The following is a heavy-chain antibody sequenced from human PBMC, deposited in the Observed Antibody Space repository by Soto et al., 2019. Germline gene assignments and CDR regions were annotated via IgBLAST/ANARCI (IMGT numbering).Heavy chain of an antibody. J-gene: IGHJ6*02. CDR3: AGYCSGGSCYLHYGMDV. V-gene: IGHV3-23*01. CDR2: ISGSGGST. CDR1: GFTFSSYA. D-gene: IGHD2-15*01. Sequence: PGGSLRLSCAASGFTFSSYAMSWVRQAPGKGLEWVSAISGSGGSTYYADSVKGRFTISRDNSKNTLYLQMNSLRAEDTAVYYCAGYCSGGSCYLHYGMDVWGQGTTVTVSS.